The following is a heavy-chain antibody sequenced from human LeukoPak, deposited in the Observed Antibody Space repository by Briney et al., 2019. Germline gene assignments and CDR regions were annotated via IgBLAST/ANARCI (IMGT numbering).Heavy chain of an antibody. D-gene: IGHD4-23*01. CDR1: GFTFSSYA. CDR2: ISGSGGST. CDR3: AETTRNGGNSNYFDY. J-gene: IGHJ4*02. V-gene: IGHV3-23*01. Sequence: GGSLRLSCAASGFTFSSYAMSWVRQAPGKGLEWVSAISGSGGSTYYADSVKGRFTISRDNSKNTLYLQMNSLRAEDTAVYYCAETTRNGGNSNYFDYWGQGTLVTVSS.